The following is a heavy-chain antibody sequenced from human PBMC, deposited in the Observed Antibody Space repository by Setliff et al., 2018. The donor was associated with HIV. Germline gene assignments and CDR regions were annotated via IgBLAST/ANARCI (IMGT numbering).Heavy chain of an antibody. V-gene: IGHV4-31*03. CDR2: IYHTGSA. CDR3: ARSLGEIPAARGAVYFDY. D-gene: IGHD2-2*01. Sequence: SETLSLTCSVSGVSISSGGYYWSRIRQVPGKGLEWIGYIYHTGSAYYNPSLKSRVSTSVDTTKNQFSLRLSSVSAADTAVYYCARSLGEIPAARGAVYFDYWGQGTLVTVSS. J-gene: IGHJ4*02. CDR1: GVSISSGGYY.